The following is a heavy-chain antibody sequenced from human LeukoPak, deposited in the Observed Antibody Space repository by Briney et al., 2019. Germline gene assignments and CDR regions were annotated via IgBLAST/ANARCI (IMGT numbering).Heavy chain of an antibody. D-gene: IGHD3-9*01. Sequence: GESLKISCKGSGYSFTNYWIGWVRQMPGKGLEWMGIIYPGDSDTRYSPSFQGQVTISADKSISTAYLQWSSLKASDTAMYYCARHAYDILTGYYMDVWGKGTTVTISS. V-gene: IGHV5-51*01. J-gene: IGHJ6*03. CDR3: ARHAYDILTGYYMDV. CDR2: IYPGDSDT. CDR1: GYSFTNYW.